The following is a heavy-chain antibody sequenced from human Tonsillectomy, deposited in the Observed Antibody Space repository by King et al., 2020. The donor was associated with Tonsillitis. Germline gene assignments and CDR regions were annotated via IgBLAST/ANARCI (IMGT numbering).Heavy chain of an antibody. Sequence: VQLQESGPGLVKPSDTLFLTCAVAGSSISSIDWWGWIRQHPGKGLEWIGYFHYSGRTYYNPSLKSRVTISVDTSKNQFSLRVNSVTAVDTAVYYGARIGGRIAAHDYWGQGTLVTVSS. V-gene: IGHV4-28*01. D-gene: IGHD6-13*01. CDR3: ARIGGRIAAHDY. CDR1: GSSISSIDW. J-gene: IGHJ4*02. CDR2: FHYSGRT.